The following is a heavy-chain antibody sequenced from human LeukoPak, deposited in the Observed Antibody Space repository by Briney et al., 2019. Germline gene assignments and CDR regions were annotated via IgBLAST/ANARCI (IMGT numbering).Heavy chain of an antibody. CDR2: INAGNGNT. D-gene: IGHD1-26*01. V-gene: IGHV1-3*01. CDR3: ASVQSGSHVGAFDI. J-gene: IGHJ3*02. Sequence: GASVNVSCTASGYTFTSYAMHWVRQAPGQRLEWMGWINAGNGNTKYSQKFQGRVTITRDTSASTAYMELSSLRSEDTAVYYCASVQSGSHVGAFDIWGQGTMVTVSS. CDR1: GYTFTSYA.